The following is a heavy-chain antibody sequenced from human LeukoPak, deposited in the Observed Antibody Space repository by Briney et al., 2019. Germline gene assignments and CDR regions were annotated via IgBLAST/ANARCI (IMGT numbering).Heavy chain of an antibody. V-gene: IGHV3-21*01. Sequence: PGGSLRLSCAASGFTFSTYTMNWVRQAPGKGLEWVSSISSSSSYIYYADSVKGRFTIYRDNAKNSLYLQMNSLRAEDTAVYYCARVAGYCSSTSNCYSDYWGQGTLVTVSS. CDR2: ISSSSSYI. D-gene: IGHD2-2*01. CDR1: GFTFSTYT. CDR3: ARVAGYCSSTSNCYSDY. J-gene: IGHJ4*02.